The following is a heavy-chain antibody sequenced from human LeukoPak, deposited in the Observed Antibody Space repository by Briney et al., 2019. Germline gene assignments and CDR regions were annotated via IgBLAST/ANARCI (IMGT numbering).Heavy chain of an antibody. V-gene: IGHV3-9*01. CDR3: AKDYCGGDCYSGWYFDL. D-gene: IGHD2-21*02. J-gene: IGHJ2*01. CDR2: ISYNSDTI. Sequence: PGRSLRLSCAAPGFTFDDYAMHWVRQAPGKGLEWISGISYNSDTIAYADSVKGRFTISRDNAKNSLYLQMNSLRAEDTALYYCAKDYCGGDCYSGWYFDLWGRGTLVTVSS. CDR1: GFTFDDYA.